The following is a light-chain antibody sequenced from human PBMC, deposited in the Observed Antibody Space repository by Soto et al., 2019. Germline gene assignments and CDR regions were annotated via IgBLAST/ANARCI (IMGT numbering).Light chain of an antibody. CDR2: DAS. CDR1: QDISDF. Sequence: DIQMTQSPSSLSASVGDRVTITCRASQDISDFLAWYQQRPGKIPNLLVYDASTLQSGVPTRFSGSGSGTHFPLTISSLQPEDVASYYCQEYHSLLYTFGQGTKVEIK. V-gene: IGKV1-27*01. CDR3: QEYHSLLYT. J-gene: IGKJ2*01.